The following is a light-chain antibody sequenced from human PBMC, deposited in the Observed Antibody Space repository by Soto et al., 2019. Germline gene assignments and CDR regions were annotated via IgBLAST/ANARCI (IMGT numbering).Light chain of an antibody. CDR1: NIGSKS. V-gene: IGLV3-21*04. Sequence: SYELTQPPSVSVAPGKTARITCGGNNIGSKSVHWYQQKPGQAPVLVIYYDSDRPSGIPERFSGSNSGNTATLTISRVEAGDEADYYCQVWDSSSGVVFGGGTKLPVL. CDR2: YDS. J-gene: IGLJ2*01. CDR3: QVWDSSSGVV.